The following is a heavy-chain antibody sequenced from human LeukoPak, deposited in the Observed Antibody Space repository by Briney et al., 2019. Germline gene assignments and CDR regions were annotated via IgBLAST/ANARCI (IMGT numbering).Heavy chain of an antibody. V-gene: IGHV3-49*04. D-gene: IGHD3-9*01. CDR2: IRSKTFGGTP. CDR1: GFTFNSYA. J-gene: IGHJ1*01. CDR3: SREYFDWL. Sequence: GGSLRLSCAASGFTFNSYAMSWVRQAPGKGLEWVGFIRSKTFGGTPECAASVKGRFTISRDDSKSIAYLQMNSLKTEDTAVYYCSREYFDWLWGQGTLVTVSS.